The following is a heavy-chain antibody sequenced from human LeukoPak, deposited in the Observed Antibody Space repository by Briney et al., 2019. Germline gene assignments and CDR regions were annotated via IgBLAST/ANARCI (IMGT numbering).Heavy chain of an antibody. CDR2: IYYSGNT. D-gene: IGHD1-7*01. CDR3: ASGVTSKLQYVYY. CDR1: GGSISSSSYY. J-gene: IGHJ4*02. Sequence: PSETLSFTCTVSGGSISSSSYYWGWIRQPPGKGLEWIGSIYYSGNTYYNPSLKSPFSISVDTSKTQFCLKLSSVTAADTAVYYCASGVTSKLQYVYYCGQGTLVTVSS. V-gene: IGHV4-39*07.